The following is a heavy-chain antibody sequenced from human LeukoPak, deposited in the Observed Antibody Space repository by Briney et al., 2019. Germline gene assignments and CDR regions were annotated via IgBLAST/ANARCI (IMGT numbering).Heavy chain of an antibody. CDR2: IAGGGGYI. D-gene: IGHD3-9*01. CDR3: AKFRLSNYEILTGYYYYFDS. CDR1: GFTFSSYS. V-gene: IGHV3-21*01. Sequence: PGGSLRLSCVASGFTFSSYSMIWVRQAPGKGLEWVSSIAGGGGYIYYADSVKGRSTISRDNAKNTLYLQMNSLRAEDTAVYYCAKFRLSNYEILTGYYYYFDSWGQGTLVTVSS. J-gene: IGHJ4*02.